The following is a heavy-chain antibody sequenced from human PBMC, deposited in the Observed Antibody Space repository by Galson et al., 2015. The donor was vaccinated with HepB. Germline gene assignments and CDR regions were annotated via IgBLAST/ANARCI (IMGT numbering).Heavy chain of an antibody. CDR3: ARLGNYGAGSYDDYYYGMDV. CDR2: IDSSDSYT. D-gene: IGHD3-10*01. J-gene: IGHJ6*02. V-gene: IGHV5-10-1*01. CDR1: GYTFTTYW. Sequence: QSGAEVKKPGESLRISCKGSGYTFTTYWITWVRQMPGKGLEWMGRIDSSDSYTNYSRSFQGHVTIFADKSINTAYLQWSSLKASDTAVYYCARLGNYGAGSYDDYYYGMDVWGQGTTVTVS.